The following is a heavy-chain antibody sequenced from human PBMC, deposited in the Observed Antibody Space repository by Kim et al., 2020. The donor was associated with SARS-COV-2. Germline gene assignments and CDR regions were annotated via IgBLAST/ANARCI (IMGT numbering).Heavy chain of an antibody. D-gene: IGHD6-6*01. CDR2: ISSSSSYI. CDR3: ARGNFEAARYYYYYGMDV. Sequence: GGSLRLSCAASGFTFSSYSMNWVRQAPGKGLEGVSSISSSSSYIYYADSVKGRFTISRDNAKNSLYLQMNSLRAEDTAVYYCARGNFEAARYYYYYGMDVWGQGTTVTVSS. J-gene: IGHJ6*02. CDR1: GFTFSSYS. V-gene: IGHV3-21*01.